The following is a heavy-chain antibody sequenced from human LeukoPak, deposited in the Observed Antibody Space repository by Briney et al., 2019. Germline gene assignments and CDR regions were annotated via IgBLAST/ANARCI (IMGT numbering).Heavy chain of an antibody. CDR2: INQDGSEK. D-gene: IGHD3-22*01. CDR1: GFTFSNYW. J-gene: IGHJ3*02. Sequence: GGSLRLSCAASGFTFSNYWMSWVRQAPGKGLEWVANINQDGSEKYYVDSVKGRFTISRDNAKNSLYLQMNSLRAEDTAVYYCARDMYYYDSRDAFDIWGQGTMVTVSS. V-gene: IGHV3-7*01. CDR3: ARDMYYYDSRDAFDI.